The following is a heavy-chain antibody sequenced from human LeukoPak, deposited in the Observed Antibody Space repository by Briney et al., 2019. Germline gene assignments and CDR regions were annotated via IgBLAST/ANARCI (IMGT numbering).Heavy chain of an antibody. J-gene: IGHJ5*02. CDR3: ARGYGPDYDFWSGYFRNWFDP. V-gene: IGHV4-34*01. CDR2: INHSGST. D-gene: IGHD3-3*01. Sequence: SETLSLTCAVYGGSFSGYYCSWIRQPPGKGLEWIGEINHSGSTNYNPSLKSRVTISVDTSKNQFSLKLSSVTAADTAVYYCARGYGPDYDFWSGYFRNWFDPWGQGTLVTVSS. CDR1: GGSFSGYY.